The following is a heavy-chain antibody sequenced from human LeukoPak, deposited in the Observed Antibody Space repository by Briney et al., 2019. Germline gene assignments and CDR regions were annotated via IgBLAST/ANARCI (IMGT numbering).Heavy chain of an antibody. D-gene: IGHD1/OR15-1a*01. V-gene: IGHV1-46*03. CDR1: GYTFTSYY. J-gene: IGHJ5*02. Sequence: ASVKVSCKASGYTFTSYYMHWVRQAPGLGLEWMGIINPSGGSTSYAQKFQGRVTKTRDTSTSTVYMELSSLRSEDAAVYYCARDGTPGWNTLGNRWFDPWGQGTLVTVSS. CDR3: ARDGTPGWNTLGNRWFDP. CDR2: INPSGGST.